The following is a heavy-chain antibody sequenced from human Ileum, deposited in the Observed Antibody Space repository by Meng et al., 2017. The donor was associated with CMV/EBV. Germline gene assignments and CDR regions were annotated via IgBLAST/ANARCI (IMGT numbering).Heavy chain of an antibody. CDR2: ITSTGNTM. V-gene: IGHV3-48*03. J-gene: IGHJ5*02. Sequence: GESLKISCAASGFTFRNYEMNWVRQAPGKGLEWISYITSTGNTMYYADSVKGRCTISRDNAKDSVYLQMNSLRVDDTAVYYCARGYYDSGGSRFDPWGQGTLVTVSS. CDR3: ARGYYDSGGSRFDP. CDR1: GFTFRNYE. D-gene: IGHD3-16*01.